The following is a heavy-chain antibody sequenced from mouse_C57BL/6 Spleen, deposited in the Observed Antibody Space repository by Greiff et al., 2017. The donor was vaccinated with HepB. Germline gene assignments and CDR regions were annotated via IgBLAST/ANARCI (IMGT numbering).Heavy chain of an antibody. Sequence: VQLQQSGPGLVQPSQSLSITCTVSGFSLTSYGVHWVRQSPGKGLEWLGVIWRGGSTDYNAAFMSRLSITKDNSKSQVFFKMNSLQADDTAIYYCAKAQNPFYDYGAMDYWGQGTSVTVSS. V-gene: IGHV2-5*01. CDR1: GFSLTSYG. J-gene: IGHJ4*01. CDR3: AKAQNPFYDYGAMDY. CDR2: IWRGGST. D-gene: IGHD2-4*01.